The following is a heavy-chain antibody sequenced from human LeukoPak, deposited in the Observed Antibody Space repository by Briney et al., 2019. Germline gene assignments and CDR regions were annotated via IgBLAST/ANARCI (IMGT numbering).Heavy chain of an antibody. CDR3: ARVPRNYDSSGYYYKIPIFDY. Sequence: GASVKVSCKASGYTFTGYYMHWVRQAPGQGLEWMGIINPSGGSTSYAQKFQGRVTMTRDTSTSTVYMELSSLRSEDTAVYYCARVPRNYDSSGYYYKIPIFDYWGQGTLVTVSS. V-gene: IGHV1-46*01. D-gene: IGHD3-22*01. J-gene: IGHJ4*02. CDR2: INPSGGST. CDR1: GYTFTGYY.